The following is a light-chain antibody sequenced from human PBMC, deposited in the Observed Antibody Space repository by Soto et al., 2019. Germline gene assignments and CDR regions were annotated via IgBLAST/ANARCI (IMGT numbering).Light chain of an antibody. J-gene: IGLJ1*01. CDR2: DDS. CDR3: QVWDSTSDHPYV. V-gene: IGLV3-21*02. Sequence: SYELTQPPSVSGAPGQTAIITCGGNNIGGKHVHWYQQKPGQAPILVIYDDSDRPSGIPERFSGSNSWNTASLTITRVEAGDEADYYCQVWDSTSDHPYVFATGTKVTVL. CDR1: NIGGKH.